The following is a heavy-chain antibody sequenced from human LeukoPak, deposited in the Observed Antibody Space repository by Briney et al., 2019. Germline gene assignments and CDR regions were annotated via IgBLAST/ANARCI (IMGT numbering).Heavy chain of an antibody. J-gene: IGHJ4*02. D-gene: IGHD3-16*01. CDR2: ISSSSSYI. Sequence: GGSLRLSCAASGFTFSSYSMNWVRQAPGKGLEWVSSISSSSSYIYYADSVKGRFTISRDNAKNSLYLQMNSLRAEDTAVYYCASSSYDYVWGSPNDYWGQGTLVTVSS. CDR1: GFTFSSYS. CDR3: ASSSYDYVWGSPNDY. V-gene: IGHV3-21*01.